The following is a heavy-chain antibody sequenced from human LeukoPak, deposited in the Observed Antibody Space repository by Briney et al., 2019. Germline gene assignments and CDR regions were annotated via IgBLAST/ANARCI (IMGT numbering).Heavy chain of an antibody. D-gene: IGHD3-16*01. CDR1: GGSISSYY. CDR2: IYYSGST. J-gene: IGHJ4*02. CDR3: ARDGVPYYFDY. V-gene: IGHV4-59*01. Sequence: KPSETLSLTCTVSGGSISSYYWSWIRQPPGKGLEWIGYIYYSGSTNYNPSLKSRVTISVDTSKNQFSLKLSSVTAADTAVYYCARDGVPYYFDYWGQGTLVTVSS.